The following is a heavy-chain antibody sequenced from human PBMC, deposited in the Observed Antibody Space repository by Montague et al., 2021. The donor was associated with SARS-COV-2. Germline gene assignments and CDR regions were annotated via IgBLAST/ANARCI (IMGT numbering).Heavy chain of an antibody. V-gene: IGHV3-48*03. CDR1: GFTFSSYE. J-gene: IGHJ4*02. CDR3: ARDLAGGYSYYFDY. D-gene: IGHD5-18*01. CDR2: ISSSGSTI. Sequence: SLRLSCAASGFTFSSYEMNWVRQAPGKGLEWVSYISSSGSTIYYADSVKGRFTISRDNAKNSLYLQMNSLRAEDTAVYYCARDLAGGYSYYFDYWGQGTLVTVSP.